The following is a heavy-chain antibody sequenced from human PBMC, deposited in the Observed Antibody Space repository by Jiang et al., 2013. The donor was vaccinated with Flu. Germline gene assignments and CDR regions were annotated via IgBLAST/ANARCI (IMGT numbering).Heavy chain of an antibody. J-gene: IGHJ4*02. Sequence: GPGLVKPSETLSLTCAVSGASISSTNWWSWVRQPPGKGLEWIGEIYHTGSTDYNPSLLSRVTISVDKSKNQFSLKLSSVTAADTAVYYCVRRSIGWFYFEYWGQGILVTVSS. V-gene: IGHV4-4*02. CDR2: IYHTGST. CDR1: GASISSTNW. D-gene: IGHD6-19*01. CDR3: VRRSIGWFYFEY.